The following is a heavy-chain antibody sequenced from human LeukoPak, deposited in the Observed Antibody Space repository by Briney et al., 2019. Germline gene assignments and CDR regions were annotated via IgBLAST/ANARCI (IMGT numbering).Heavy chain of an antibody. D-gene: IGHD3-22*01. CDR3: AKNSHYDTRMYANWFDP. CDR1: GFTFSNYA. Sequence: GGSLRLSCAASGFTFSNYAMTWVRQAPGKGLEWVSAISGSGVRTYYADSVKGRFTISRDNSKNTLYLQMNSLRAEDTALYYCAKNSHYDTRMYANWFDPWGQGTLVTVSS. V-gene: IGHV3-23*01. J-gene: IGHJ5*02. CDR2: ISGSGVRT.